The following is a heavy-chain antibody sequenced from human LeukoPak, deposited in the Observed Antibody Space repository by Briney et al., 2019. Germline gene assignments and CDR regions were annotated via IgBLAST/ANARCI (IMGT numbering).Heavy chain of an antibody. CDR3: AKEELRRITMWGYMDV. V-gene: IGHV3-30*02. D-gene: IGHD3-10*02. J-gene: IGHJ6*03. CDR2: IRYDGSNK. CDR1: GFTFSSYA. Sequence: VGTLRLSCAASGFTFSSYAMHWVRQAPGKGLEWVAFIRYDGSNKYYADSVKGRFTISRDNSKNTLYLQMNSLRAEDTAVYYCAKEELRRITMWGYMDVWGKGTTVTISS.